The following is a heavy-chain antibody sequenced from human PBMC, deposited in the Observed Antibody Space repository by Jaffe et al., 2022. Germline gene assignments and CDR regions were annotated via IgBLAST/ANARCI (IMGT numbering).Heavy chain of an antibody. CDR3: ARVSVVLVRGVIIKYYFDY. Sequence: QVQLQESGPGLVKPSETLSLTCAVSGYSISSGYYWGWIRQPPGKGLEWIGSIYHSGSTYYNPSLKSRVTISVDTSKNQFSLKLSSVTAADTAVYYCARVSVVLVRGVIIKYYFDYWGQGTLVTVSS. CDR2: IYHSGST. CDR1: GYSISSGYY. D-gene: IGHD3-10*01. J-gene: IGHJ4*02. V-gene: IGHV4-38-2*01.